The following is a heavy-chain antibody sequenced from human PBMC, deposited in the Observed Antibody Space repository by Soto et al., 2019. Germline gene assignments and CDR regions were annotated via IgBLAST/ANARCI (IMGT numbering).Heavy chain of an antibody. D-gene: IGHD6-19*01. CDR2: ISYDGSNK. CDR3: ARDGGIAVAGTSWVEYYYYYYGMDV. V-gene: IGHV3-30-3*01. J-gene: IGHJ6*02. Sequence: GGSLRLSCAASGFTFSSYAMHWVRQAPGKGLEWVAVISYDGSNKYYADSVKGRFTISRDNPKNTLYLQMNSLRAEDTAVYYCARDGGIAVAGTSWVEYYYYYYGMDVWGQGTTVTVSS. CDR1: GFTFSSYA.